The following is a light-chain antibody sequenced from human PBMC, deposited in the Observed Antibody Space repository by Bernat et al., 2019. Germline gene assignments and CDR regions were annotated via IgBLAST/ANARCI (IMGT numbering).Light chain of an antibody. CDR3: QQYGSSSWT. J-gene: IGKJ1*01. V-gene: IGKV3-20*01. CDR2: GAS. CDR1: QSVGSSY. Sequence: EIVLTQSPGTLSLSPGERATLSCRASQSVGSSYLAWYQQKPGQAPRLLIYGASSRATGIPDRFSGSGSGTDFTLTISRLEPEDLAVYYCQQYGSSSWTFGKGTKVEIK.